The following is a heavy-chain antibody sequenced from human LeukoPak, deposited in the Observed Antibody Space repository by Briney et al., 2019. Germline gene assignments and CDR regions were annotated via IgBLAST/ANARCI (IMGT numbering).Heavy chain of an antibody. Sequence: PGGSLRLSCAASGFTFSSYAMSWVRQAPGKGLEWVSAISGSGGSTYYADSVKGRFTISRDNSKNTLYLQMNSLRAEDTAVYYCAIDPVQLEAPYNWFDPWGQGTLVTVSS. D-gene: IGHD1-1*01. CDR1: GFTFSSYA. CDR2: ISGSGGST. V-gene: IGHV3-23*01. CDR3: AIDPVQLEAPYNWFDP. J-gene: IGHJ5*02.